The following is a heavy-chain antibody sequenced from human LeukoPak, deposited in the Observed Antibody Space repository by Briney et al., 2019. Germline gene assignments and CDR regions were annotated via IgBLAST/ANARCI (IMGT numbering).Heavy chain of an antibody. CDR2: LSGIGDST. Sequence: GGSLRLSCAASGFTFSIYAMSWVRQAPGKGLEWVSTLSGIGDSTYYADSVKGRFIISRDNSKNTLYLQMNSLRAEDTAVYYCAKDLRRLRFLEWLDAFDIWGQGTMVTVFS. J-gene: IGHJ3*02. CDR3: AKDLRRLRFLEWLDAFDI. V-gene: IGHV3-23*01. CDR1: GFTFSIYA. D-gene: IGHD3-3*01.